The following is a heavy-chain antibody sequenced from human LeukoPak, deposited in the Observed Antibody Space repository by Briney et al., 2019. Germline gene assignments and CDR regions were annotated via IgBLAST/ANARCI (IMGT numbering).Heavy chain of an antibody. V-gene: IGHV1-2*02. J-gene: IGHJ5*02. D-gene: IGHD6-19*01. CDR3: ARAPLAVPGRRFDP. CDR1: GYTFTGYY. Sequence: ASVKVSCKASGYTFTGYYMHWVRQAPGQGLEWMGWINPNSGGTNYAQKFQGRVTMTRDTSISTAYMELSRLRSDDTAVYYCARAPLAVPGRRFDPWGQGTLVTVSS. CDR2: INPNSGGT.